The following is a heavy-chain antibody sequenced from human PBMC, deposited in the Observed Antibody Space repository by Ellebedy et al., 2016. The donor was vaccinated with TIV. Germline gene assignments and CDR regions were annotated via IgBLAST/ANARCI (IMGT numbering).Heavy chain of an antibody. D-gene: IGHD2-2*01. V-gene: IGHV1-46*01. J-gene: IGHJ6*02. CDR3: ARWGPIVVVPLDV. CDR2: IDPGGGST. CDR1: GYTFSSHY. Sequence: ASVKVSCXASGYTFSSHYINWVRQATGQGLEWMGIIDPGGGSTSYAQKFQGRVTMTRDTSTNTVYMELSSLRPDDTAVYYCARWGPIVVVPLDVWGQGTTVTVSS.